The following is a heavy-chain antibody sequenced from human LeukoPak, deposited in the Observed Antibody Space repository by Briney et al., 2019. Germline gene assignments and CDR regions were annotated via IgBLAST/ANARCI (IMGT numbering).Heavy chain of an antibody. CDR3: ARGDLSVDTAFDY. CDR2: IYYSGST. Sequence: NPSETLSLTCTVSGGSISSSSYYWGWIRQPPGKGLEWIGSIYYSGSTYYNPSLKSRVTISVDTSKNQFSLKLSSVTAADTAVYYCARGDLSVDTAFDYWGQGTLVTVSS. J-gene: IGHJ4*02. CDR1: GGSISSSSYY. V-gene: IGHV4-39*01. D-gene: IGHD5-18*01.